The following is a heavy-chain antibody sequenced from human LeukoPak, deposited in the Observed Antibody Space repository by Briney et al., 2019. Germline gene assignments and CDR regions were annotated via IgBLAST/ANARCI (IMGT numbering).Heavy chain of an antibody. CDR3: ARDPENYDSSGYYYEPDY. D-gene: IGHD3-22*01. CDR2: ISSSSSYI. V-gene: IGHV3-21*01. J-gene: IGHJ4*02. CDR1: GFNFSSYS. Sequence: PGGSLRLSCAASGFNFSSYSMNSVRQAPGKGLEWVSSISSSSSYIYYAHSVKGRFPITRDNAKNSLYLQMNSLRAEDTAVYYCARDPENYDSSGYYYEPDYCGQGTLVTVSS.